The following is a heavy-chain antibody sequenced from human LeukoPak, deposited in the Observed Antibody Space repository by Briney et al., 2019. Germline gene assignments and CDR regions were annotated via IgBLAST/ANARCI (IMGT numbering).Heavy chain of an antibody. CDR2: ISSTTSYI. CDR3: ARAGLYQLLWAFDY. V-gene: IGHV3-21*01. Sequence: GGSLRLSCADSGFTFSSHSMNWVRQAPGKGLEWVSSISSTTSYIHYADSVKGRFTISRDNVNNSLYLQMNNLRAEDTAVYYCARAGLYQLLWAFDYWGQGNLVTVSS. J-gene: IGHJ4*02. CDR1: GFTFSSHS. D-gene: IGHD2-2*01.